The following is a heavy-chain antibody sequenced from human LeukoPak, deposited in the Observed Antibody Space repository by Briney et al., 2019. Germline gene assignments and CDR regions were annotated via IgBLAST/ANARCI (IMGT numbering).Heavy chain of an antibody. D-gene: IGHD2-2*01. Sequence: GGSLRLLWSASWFHFNSYAITWVRPAPGKGVDGVSAHCGSGGSTFYADSVKGRFTISRDNSKNTLYLQMNSLRAEDTAVYYCARGPKVPAPTYYFDYWGQGTLVTVSS. CDR3: ARGPKVPAPTYYFDY. CDR1: WFHFNSYA. V-gene: IGHV3-23*01. CDR2: HCGSGGST. J-gene: IGHJ4*02.